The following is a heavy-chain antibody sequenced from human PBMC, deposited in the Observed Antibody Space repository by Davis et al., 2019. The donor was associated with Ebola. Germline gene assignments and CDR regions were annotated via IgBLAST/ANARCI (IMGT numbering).Heavy chain of an antibody. CDR3: AKWDCRGGSCYGPDY. Sequence: GGSLRLSCAASGFTFSSYAMSWVRQAPGKGLEWVSAISGSGSSTYYADSVKGRFTISRDNSKNTLYLQMNSLRAEDTAVYYCAKWDCRGGSCYGPDYWGQGTLVTVSS. D-gene: IGHD2-15*01. CDR1: GFTFSSYA. CDR2: ISGSGSST. J-gene: IGHJ4*02. V-gene: IGHV3-23*01.